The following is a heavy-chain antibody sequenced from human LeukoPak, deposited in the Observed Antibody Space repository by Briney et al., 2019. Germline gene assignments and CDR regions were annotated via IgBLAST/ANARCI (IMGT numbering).Heavy chain of an antibody. CDR2: ISSSSSTI. Sequence: GGSLRLSCVASGFSFTGVWMNWVRQAPGKGLEWVSYISSSSSTIYYADSVKGRFTISRDNAKNSLYLQMNSLRDEDTAVYYCARERKVYDAFDIWGQGTMVTVSS. J-gene: IGHJ3*02. D-gene: IGHD1-14*01. V-gene: IGHV3-48*02. CDR1: GFSFTGVW. CDR3: ARERKVYDAFDI.